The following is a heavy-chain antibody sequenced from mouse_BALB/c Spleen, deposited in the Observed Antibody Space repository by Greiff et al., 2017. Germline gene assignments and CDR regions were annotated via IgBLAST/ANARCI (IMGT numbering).Heavy chain of an antibody. CDR3: ARPFPYWGAMDY. D-gene: IGHD4-1*01. CDR2: IRNKANGYTT. V-gene: IGHV7-3*02. J-gene: IGHJ4*01. CDR1: GFTFTDYY. Sequence: EVQRVESGGGLVQPGGSLRLSCATSGFTFTDYYMSWVRQPPGKALEWLGFIRNKANGYTTEYSASVKGRFTISRDNSQSILYLQMNTLRAEDSATYYCARPFPYWGAMDYWGQGTSVTVSS.